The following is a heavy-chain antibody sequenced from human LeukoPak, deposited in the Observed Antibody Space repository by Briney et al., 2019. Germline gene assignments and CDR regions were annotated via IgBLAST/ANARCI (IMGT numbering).Heavy chain of an antibody. CDR3: AKGPRVRGVSVSVGWFDP. Sequence: GGSLRLSCAASGFTFSDYYMSWIRQAPGKGLEWVSYISSSGSTIYYADSVKGRFTISRDNAKNSLYLQMNSLRAEDTAFYYCAKGPRVRGVSVSVGWFDPWGQGTLVTVSS. CDR2: ISSSGSTI. J-gene: IGHJ5*02. D-gene: IGHD3-10*01. CDR1: GFTFSDYY. V-gene: IGHV3-11*01.